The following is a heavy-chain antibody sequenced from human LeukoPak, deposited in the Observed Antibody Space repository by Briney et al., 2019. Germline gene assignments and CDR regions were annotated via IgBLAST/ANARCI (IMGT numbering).Heavy chain of an antibody. J-gene: IGHJ4*02. CDR3: ARGGRDFAWSQRFDY. D-gene: IGHD3-9*01. V-gene: IGHV1-69*05. CDR2: IFPIFGTA. Sequence: ASVKVSCKASGGTFSSYAISWVRQAPGQGLEWMGRIFPIFGTANYAQKFQGRVTITTDESTSTAYMELSSLRSEDTAVYYCARGGRDFAWSQRFDYWGQGTLVTVSS. CDR1: GGTFSSYA.